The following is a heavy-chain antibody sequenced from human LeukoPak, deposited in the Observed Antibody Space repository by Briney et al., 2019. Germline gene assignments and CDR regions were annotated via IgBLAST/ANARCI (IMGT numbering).Heavy chain of an antibody. J-gene: IGHJ4*02. CDR3: ARDLADLNYDSSGIGCGY. CDR2: ISYDGSNK. Sequence: GGSLRLSCAASGFTFSSYAMHWVRQAPGKGLERVAVISYDGSNKYYADSVKGRFTISRDNSKNTLYLQMNSLRTEDTAVYYCARDLADLNYDSSGIGCGYWGQGTLVTVSS. D-gene: IGHD3-22*01. V-gene: IGHV3-30-3*01. CDR1: GFTFSSYA.